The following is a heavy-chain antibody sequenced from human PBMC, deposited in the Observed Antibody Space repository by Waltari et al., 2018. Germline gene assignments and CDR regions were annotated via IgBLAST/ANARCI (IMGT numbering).Heavy chain of an antibody. Sequence: EVQLVESGGGLVQPGGSLRLSCEASEFTFSLYWMHWVRQVPGKGLECVSRRNSDGSSISYAESVKGRFTISKANARNTVYLQMTSLRAEDTAIYYCARGARRTSQTTGWWYFDVWGRGTLLTVSS. J-gene: IGHJ2*01. CDR2: RNSDGSSI. CDR3: ARGARRTSQTTGWWYFDV. D-gene: IGHD4-17*01. V-gene: IGHV3-74*01. CDR1: EFTFSLYW.